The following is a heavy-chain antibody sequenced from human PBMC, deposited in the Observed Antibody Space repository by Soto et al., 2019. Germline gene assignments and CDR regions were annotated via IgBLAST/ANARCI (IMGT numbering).Heavy chain of an antibody. J-gene: IGHJ6*02. Sequence: QVQLVESGGGVVQPGRSLRLSCAASGFTFRTYGMQWVRQAPGKGLEWLAVISNTGINKYYADSVKGRLTISRDNSRDTLFLQMNSLRGEETAIYYCAKVIRADSTSSNFYYYSGLDVWGQGTTVTVSS. CDR3: AKVIRADSTSSNFYYYSGLDV. CDR2: ISNTGINK. CDR1: GFTFRTYG. V-gene: IGHV3-30*18. D-gene: IGHD6-6*01.